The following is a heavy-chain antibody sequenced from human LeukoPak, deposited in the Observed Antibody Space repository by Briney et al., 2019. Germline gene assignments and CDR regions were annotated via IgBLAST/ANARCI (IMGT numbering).Heavy chain of an antibody. CDR2: ISYDGSNK. V-gene: IGHV3-30*18. Sequence: GGSLRLSCAASGFTFSSYGMHWVRQAPGKGLEWVAVISYDGSNKYYADSVKGRFTISRDNSKNTLYLQMNSLRAEDTAVYYCAKDSNYDSSGSPRTLFDYWGQGTLVTVSS. J-gene: IGHJ4*02. CDR1: GFTFSSYG. D-gene: IGHD3-22*01. CDR3: AKDSNYDSSGSPRTLFDY.